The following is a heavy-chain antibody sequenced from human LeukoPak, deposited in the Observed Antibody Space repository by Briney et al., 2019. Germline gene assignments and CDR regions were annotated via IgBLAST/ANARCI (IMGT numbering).Heavy chain of an antibody. V-gene: IGHV4-39*07. Sequence: PSETLSLTCTVSGGSISSSSYYWGWIRQPPGKGLEWIGSIYHSGSTYYNPSLKSRVTISVDTSKDQFSLKLSSVTAADTAVYYCARASGPFGYYYMDVWGKGTTVTVSS. J-gene: IGHJ6*03. D-gene: IGHD3-10*01. CDR1: GGSISSSSYY. CDR2: IYHSGST. CDR3: ARASGPFGYYYMDV.